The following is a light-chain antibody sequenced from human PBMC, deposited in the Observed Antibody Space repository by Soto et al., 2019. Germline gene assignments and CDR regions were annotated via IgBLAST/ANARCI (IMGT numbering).Light chain of an antibody. J-gene: IGLJ3*02. CDR1: RGHSSYI. V-gene: IGLV4-60*02. CDR3: ETWNNNTRV. Sequence: QLVLTQSSSASASLGSWVKLTCTLRRGHSSYIIAWHQQQAGKAPRYLMKVEGSGSYNKGSGVPDRFSGSSSGADRYLTISNLQFEDEADYYCETWNNNTRVFGGGTKLTVL. CDR2: VEGSGSY.